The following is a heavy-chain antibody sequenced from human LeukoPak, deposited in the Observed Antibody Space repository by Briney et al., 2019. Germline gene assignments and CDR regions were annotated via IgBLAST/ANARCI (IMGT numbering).Heavy chain of an antibody. D-gene: IGHD4-23*01. CDR1: GFTFDDYA. Sequence: PGGSLRLSCAASGFTFDDYAMHWVRQAPGKGLEWVSSISWNGNSIGYADSVKGRFTISRDNAENSLYLQMNSPRGEDTAFYYCAKVSSGGNFYFDFWGQGTLVTVSS. J-gene: IGHJ4*02. CDR3: AKVSSGGNFYFDF. V-gene: IGHV3-9*01. CDR2: ISWNGNSI.